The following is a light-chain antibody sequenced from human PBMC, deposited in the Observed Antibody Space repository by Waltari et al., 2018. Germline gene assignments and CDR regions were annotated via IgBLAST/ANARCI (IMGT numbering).Light chain of an antibody. J-gene: IGKJ3*01. CDR1: QSVSSN. CDR3: QQYDAWPPFT. V-gene: IGKV3-15*01. Sequence: EIVMAQSPATLSVSPGERATLSCRASQSVSSNFAWYQQKPGQAPRLLIYGASTRATGIPARLSGSGSGTEFTLTISSLQSEDFAVYYCQQYDAWPPFTFGPGTKVGIK. CDR2: GAS.